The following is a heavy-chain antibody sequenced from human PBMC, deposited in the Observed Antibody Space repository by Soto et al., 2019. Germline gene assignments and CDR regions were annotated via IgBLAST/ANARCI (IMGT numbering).Heavy chain of an antibody. V-gene: IGHV4-39*01. J-gene: IGHJ5*02. Sequence: SETLSLTCTVSGGSISSSSYYWGWIRQPPXKGLEWIGSIYYSGSTYYNPSLKSRVTISVDTSKNQFSLKLSSVTAADTAVYYCARLYPKYCTNGVCLNWFDPWGQGTLVTVSS. CDR3: ARLYPKYCTNGVCLNWFDP. CDR1: GGSISSSSYY. CDR2: IYYSGST. D-gene: IGHD2-8*01.